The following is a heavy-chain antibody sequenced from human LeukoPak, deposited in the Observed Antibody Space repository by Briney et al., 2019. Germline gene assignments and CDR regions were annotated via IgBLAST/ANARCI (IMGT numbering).Heavy chain of an antibody. D-gene: IGHD3-22*01. CDR1: GYTLTALS. V-gene: IGHV1-24*01. CDR3: ATVRYYDTPGDSDYFDY. J-gene: IGHJ4*02. CDR2: FDPDTVET. Sequence: ASVKVSCGVSGYTLTALSMHWVRQAPGKGLEWMGGFDPDTVETIYAQKFQGRVTMTEDTSTDTAYMDLSSLRSEDTAVYYCATVRYYDTPGDSDYFDYWGQGTLVTVSS.